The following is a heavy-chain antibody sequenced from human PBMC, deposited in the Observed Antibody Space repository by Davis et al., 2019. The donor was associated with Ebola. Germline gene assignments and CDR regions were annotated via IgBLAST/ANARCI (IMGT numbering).Heavy chain of an antibody. CDR2: ISYDGSNK. CDR3: ARDLGCSSTSCYINYGMDV. CDR1: GFTFSSYA. Sequence: GSLRLSCAASGFTFSSYAMHWVRQAPGKGLEWVAVISYDGSNKYYADSVKGRFTISRDNSKNTLYLQMNSLRAEDTAVYYCARDLGCSSTSCYINYGMDVWGQGTTVTVSS. J-gene: IGHJ6*02. V-gene: IGHV3-30-3*01. D-gene: IGHD2-2*02.